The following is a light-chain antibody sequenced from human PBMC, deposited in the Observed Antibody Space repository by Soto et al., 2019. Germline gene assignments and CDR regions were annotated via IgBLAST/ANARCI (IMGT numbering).Light chain of an antibody. J-gene: IGKJ1*01. Sequence: ILLTKYAATLSVSPGERATLSCRANQSVGSDLAWYQQNPGQAPRLLIDDASTRATGIPARFSGSGSGTDFTLTISILDPKDFAVYYCQQRGNWPTFGQGTKVDIK. CDR3: QQRGNWPT. CDR2: DAS. CDR1: QSVGSD. V-gene: IGKV3-11*01.